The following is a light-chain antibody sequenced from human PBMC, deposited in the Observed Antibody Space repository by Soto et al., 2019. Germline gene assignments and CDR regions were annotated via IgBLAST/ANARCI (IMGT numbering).Light chain of an antibody. CDR1: SSDVGGYNY. J-gene: IGLJ3*02. CDR2: EVS. CDR3: SSYAGSNNWV. V-gene: IGLV2-8*01. Sequence: QSALTQPPSASGSPGQSGTISCTGTSSDVGGYNYVSWYQQHPGKAPKLMIYEVSKRPSGVPDRFSGSKSGNTASLTVSGLQAEDDADYYCSSYAGSNNWVFGGGTKLTVL.